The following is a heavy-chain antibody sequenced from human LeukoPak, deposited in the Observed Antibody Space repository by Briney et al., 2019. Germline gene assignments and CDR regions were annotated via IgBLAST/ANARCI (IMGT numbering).Heavy chain of an antibody. V-gene: IGHV3-23*01. CDR1: GFTFSSYA. D-gene: IGHD5-12*01. J-gene: IGHJ6*03. Sequence: PGGSLRLSCAASGFTFSSYAMSWVRQAPGKGLEWVSAISGRGGSTYYADSVKGRFTISRDNSKNTLYLQMNSLRAEDTAVYYCAKAQAPYGGYGGWLDYYYYYMDVWGKGTTVTVSS. CDR2: ISGRGGST. CDR3: AKAQAPYGGYGGWLDYYYYYMDV.